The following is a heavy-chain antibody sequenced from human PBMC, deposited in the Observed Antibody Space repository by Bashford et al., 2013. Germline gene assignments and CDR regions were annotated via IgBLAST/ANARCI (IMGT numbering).Heavy chain of an antibody. CDR2: INPKTGGT. D-gene: IGHD2-2*01. V-gene: IGHV1-2*02. CDR3: ARELGYCGSSHCFFSAFDI. CDR1: GYTFTGHY. Sequence: ASVKVSXRASGYTFTGHYLHLVRQAPGRGLEWIGCINPKTGGTDYAENFQGRVTLTRDTSINTAYLELSRLTSDDTAIYYCARELGYCGSSHCFFSAFDIWGLGTVVTVSS. J-gene: IGHJ3*02.